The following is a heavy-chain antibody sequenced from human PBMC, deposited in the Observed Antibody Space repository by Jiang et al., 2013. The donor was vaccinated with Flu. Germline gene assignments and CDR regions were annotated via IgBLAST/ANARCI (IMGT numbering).Heavy chain of an antibody. J-gene: IGHJ6*02. V-gene: IGHV1-18*01. Sequence: SGAEVKKPGASVKVSCKASGYTFTSYGISWVRQAPGQGLEWMGWISAYNGNTNYAQKLQGRVTMTTDTSTSTAYMELRSLRSDDTAVYYCARDSAGTTSSYYYYGMDVWGQGTTVTVSS. CDR3: ARDSAGTTSSYYYYGMDV. D-gene: IGHD1-1*01. CDR1: GYTFTSYG. CDR2: ISAYNGNT.